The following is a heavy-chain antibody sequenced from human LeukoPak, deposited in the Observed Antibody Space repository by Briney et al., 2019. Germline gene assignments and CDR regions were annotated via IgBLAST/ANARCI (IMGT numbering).Heavy chain of an antibody. D-gene: IGHD4-17*01. CDR1: GFTFSSYW. CDR3: ARDTLVYADSPDAFDI. V-gene: IGHV3-74*01. Sequence: GGSLRLSCAASGFTFSSYWMHWVRQAPGKGLVWVSRINSDGSTTTYADSVKGRFTISRDNAKNTLYLQMNSLRAEDTAVYYCARDTLVYADSPDAFDIWGQGTMVTVSS. J-gene: IGHJ3*02. CDR2: INSDGSTT.